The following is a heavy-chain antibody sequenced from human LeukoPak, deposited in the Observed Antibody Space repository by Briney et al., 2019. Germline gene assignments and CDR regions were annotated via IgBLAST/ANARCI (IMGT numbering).Heavy chain of an antibody. CDR1: GFTFSSYG. CDR3: ARDRDITSYYYGMDV. V-gene: IGHV3-33*01. Sequence: GGSLRLSCAASGFTFSSYGMHWVRQAPGKGLEGVAVIWYDGSNKYYADSVKGRFTISRDNSKNTLYLQMNSLRAEDTAVYYCARDRDITSYYYGMDVWGQGTTVTVSS. CDR2: IWYDGSNK. J-gene: IGHJ6*02. D-gene: IGHD2-15*01.